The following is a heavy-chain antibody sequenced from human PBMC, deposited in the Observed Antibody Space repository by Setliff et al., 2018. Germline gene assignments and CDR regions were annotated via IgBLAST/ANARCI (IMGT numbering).Heavy chain of an antibody. V-gene: IGHV3-21*06. Sequence: PGGSLRLSCDASGFTVSSNYMSWVRQAPGKGLEWVSSFSSRNDYIVYADSVKGRFTISRDNSNSKVFLQMNSLRAEDTAVYHCAKDPRGGGGVGIHWYYYYMDVWGKGTTVTVSS. J-gene: IGHJ6*03. CDR3: AKDPRGGGGVGIHWYYYYMDV. D-gene: IGHD5-18*01. CDR2: FSSRNDYI. CDR1: GFTVSSNY.